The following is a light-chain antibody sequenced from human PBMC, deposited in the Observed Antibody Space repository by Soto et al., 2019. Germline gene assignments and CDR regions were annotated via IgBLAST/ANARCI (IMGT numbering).Light chain of an antibody. Sequence: IQMTQSPSSLSVSVTDRVTITCRASQDIGNDLGWYQQKPGKAPKLLIYDASSLESGVPSRFSGSGSGTEFTLTINSLQPDDFATYYCQQYNSYSLTFGGGTKVDIK. V-gene: IGKV1-17*01. CDR2: DAS. CDR3: QQYNSYSLT. CDR1: QDIGND. J-gene: IGKJ4*01.